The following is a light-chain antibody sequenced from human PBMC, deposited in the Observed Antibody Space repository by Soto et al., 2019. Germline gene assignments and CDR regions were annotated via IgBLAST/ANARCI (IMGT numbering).Light chain of an antibody. V-gene: IGLV2-11*01. CDR1: TNDVCFYNY. CDR3: NSYAGGLVL. Sequence: QSALTQPRSVSGSPGQSVTISCTGTTNDVCFYNYLSWYQQQLGKAPKLLIYDVNKRPSGVPPRFSGSKSANTASLTISGLQAADEADYYCNSYAGGLVLFGGGTKVTVL. J-gene: IGLJ2*01. CDR2: DVN.